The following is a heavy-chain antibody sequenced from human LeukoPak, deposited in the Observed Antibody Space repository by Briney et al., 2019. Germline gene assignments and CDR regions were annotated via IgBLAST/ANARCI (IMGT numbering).Heavy chain of an antibody. V-gene: IGHV4-34*01. D-gene: IGHD6-13*01. Sequence: SETLSLTCAVYGGSFSGYYWSWIRQPPGKGLEWIGEINHSGAINDNPSLKSRVTLSVDTSKNQFSLKLTSVTDADTAVYYCARRAGLHSLDNWGQGTLVTVSS. J-gene: IGHJ4*02. CDR2: INHSGAI. CDR3: ARRAGLHSLDN. CDR1: GGSFSGYY.